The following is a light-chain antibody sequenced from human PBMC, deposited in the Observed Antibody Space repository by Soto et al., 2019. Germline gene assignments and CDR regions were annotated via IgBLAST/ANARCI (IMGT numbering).Light chain of an antibody. CDR2: AAS. J-gene: IGKJ1*01. V-gene: IGKV1-8*01. CDR3: QQYYSYPRT. CDR1: QGISSY. Sequence: AIRMTQSPSSLSASTGDIVTTTFLASQGISSYLAWYQQKPGKAPKLLIYAASTLQSGVPSRFSGSGSGTDFTLTISCLQSEDFATYYCQQYYSYPRTFGQGTKVDIK.